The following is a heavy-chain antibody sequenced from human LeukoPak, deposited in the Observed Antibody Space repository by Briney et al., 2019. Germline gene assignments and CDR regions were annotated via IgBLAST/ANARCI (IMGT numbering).Heavy chain of an antibody. CDR3: ARGSKSYGDYIRSRIHYFDY. D-gene: IGHD4-17*01. CDR2: ISYDGSNK. J-gene: IGHJ4*02. CDR1: GFSFSSHG. V-gene: IGHV3-30*03. Sequence: GGSLRLSCAGSGFSFSSHGMNWVRQAPGKGLEWVAVISYDGSNKYYADSVKGRFTISRDSSKNTLYLQMNSLRAEDTAVYYCARGSKSYGDYIRSRIHYFDYWGQGTLVTVSS.